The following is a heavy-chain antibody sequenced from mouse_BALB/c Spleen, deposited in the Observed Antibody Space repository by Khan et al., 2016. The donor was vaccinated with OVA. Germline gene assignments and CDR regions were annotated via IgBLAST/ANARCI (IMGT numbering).Heavy chain of an antibody. Sequence: VQLQQSGPGLVAPSQSLSITCPISGFSLTNYGVHWVRQPPGKGLEWLVVLWSDGSTTYNSAIKSRLTISKDNSKNQVFLKMNSLQTDDTAVYFCARQPYYHYNIMDYWGQGTSVTVSS. D-gene: IGHD2-10*01. CDR3: ARQPYYHYNIMDY. CDR1: GFSLTNYG. CDR2: LWSDGST. V-gene: IGHV2-6-1*01. J-gene: IGHJ4*01.